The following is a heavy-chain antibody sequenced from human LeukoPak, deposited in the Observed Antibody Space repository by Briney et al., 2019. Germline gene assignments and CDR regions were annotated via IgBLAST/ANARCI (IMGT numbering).Heavy chain of an antibody. D-gene: IGHD3-3*01. J-gene: IGHJ6*03. CDR1: GGSISSGSYY. Sequence: SETLSLTCTVSGGSISSGSYYWSWIRQPAGKGLEWIGRIYTSGSTNYNPSLKSRVTISVDTSKNQFSLKLGSVTAADTAVYYCAREGQVFWSGYYPDYYYYYMDVWGKGTTVTVSS. CDR3: AREGQVFWSGYYPDYYYYYMDV. V-gene: IGHV4-61*02. CDR2: IYTSGST.